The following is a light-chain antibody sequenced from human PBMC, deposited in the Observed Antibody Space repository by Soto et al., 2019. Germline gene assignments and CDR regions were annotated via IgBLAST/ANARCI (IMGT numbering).Light chain of an antibody. CDR3: QQRSNWPLT. J-gene: IGKJ1*01. Sequence: EIVLTQSPATLSLSPGERATLSCRASQSVINYLAWYQQKPGQAPRLLIYDASNRATGIPARFSGGGSGSAFPITTSSLEPEDFAVYYCQQRSNWPLTFGQGTQVEI. V-gene: IGKV3-11*01. CDR1: QSVINY. CDR2: DAS.